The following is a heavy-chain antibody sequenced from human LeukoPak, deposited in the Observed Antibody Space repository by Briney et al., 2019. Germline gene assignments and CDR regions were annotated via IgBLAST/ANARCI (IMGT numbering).Heavy chain of an antibody. D-gene: IGHD3-22*01. CDR1: GFTFSDYC. CDR3: AKDLATNFYDSSAFFNY. CDR2: IRYDRSNK. Sequence: PGGTLRLSCAASGFTFSDYCMHWVRQAPGKGLEWVAFIRYDRSNKYYADSVKGRFTISRDNSENTVYLQMNSLRDEDTAVYYCAKDLATNFYDSSAFFNYWGQGTLVIVSS. V-gene: IGHV3-30*02. J-gene: IGHJ4*02.